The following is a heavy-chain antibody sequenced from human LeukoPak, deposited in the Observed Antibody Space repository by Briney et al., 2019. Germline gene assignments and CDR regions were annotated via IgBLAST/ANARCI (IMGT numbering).Heavy chain of an antibody. V-gene: IGHV3-30*03. CDR1: GFTFSSYC. CDR2: ISSDGNTK. D-gene: IGHD2-2*01. J-gene: IGHJ4*02. CDR3: ARAAGGYCSSTSCRFDY. Sequence: GGSLRLSCVASGFTFSSYCMHWVRQAPGKGLEWVAVISSDGNTKYYADSVKGRFTISRDNSKNTLYLQMNSLRAEDTAVYYCARAAGGYCSSTSCRFDYWGQGTLVTVSS.